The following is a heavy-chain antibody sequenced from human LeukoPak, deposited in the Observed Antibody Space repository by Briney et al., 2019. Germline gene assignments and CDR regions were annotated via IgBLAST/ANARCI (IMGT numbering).Heavy chain of an antibody. Sequence: ASVKVSCKASGYTFTSYYMHWVRQAPGQGLEWMGIVNPSGGSTSYAQKFQGRVTMTRDTSTSTVYMELSSLRSEDTAVYYCARVRGVIGPFDYWGQGTLVTVSS. CDR3: ARVRGVIGPFDY. J-gene: IGHJ4*02. CDR2: VNPSGGST. D-gene: IGHD3-10*01. V-gene: IGHV1-46*01. CDR1: GYTFTSYY.